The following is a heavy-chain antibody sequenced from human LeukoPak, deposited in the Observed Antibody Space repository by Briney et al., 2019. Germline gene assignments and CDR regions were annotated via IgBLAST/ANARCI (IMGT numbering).Heavy chain of an antibody. Sequence: GGSLRLSCAASGFTFSHYWMTWVRQAPGKGPEWVANIKHDGSQEYYVDSVKGRFTISRDNAKNTLYLQMNSLRAEDTAVYYCARDQVGTPLDYFDYWGQGTLVTVSS. J-gene: IGHJ4*02. CDR2: IKHDGSQE. V-gene: IGHV3-7*01. CDR3: ARDQVGTPLDYFDY. CDR1: GFTFSHYW. D-gene: IGHD2-2*01.